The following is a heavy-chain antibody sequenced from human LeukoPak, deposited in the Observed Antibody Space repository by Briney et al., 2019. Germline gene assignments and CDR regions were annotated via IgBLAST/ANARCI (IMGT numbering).Heavy chain of an antibody. J-gene: IGHJ4*02. CDR3: AKSRVRGVYYFDY. V-gene: IGHV3-48*03. CDR1: GFTFSSYE. Sequence: PGGSLRLSCAASGFTFSSYEMNWVRQAPGKGLEWVSYISSSGSTIYYADCVKGRFTISRDNAKNSLYLQMNSLRAEDTAVYYCAKSRVRGVYYFDYWGQGTLVTVSS. D-gene: IGHD3-10*02. CDR2: ISSSGSTI.